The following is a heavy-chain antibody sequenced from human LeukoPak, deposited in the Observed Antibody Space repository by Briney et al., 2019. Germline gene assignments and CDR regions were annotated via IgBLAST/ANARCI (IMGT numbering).Heavy chain of an antibody. J-gene: IGHJ5*02. D-gene: IGHD4/OR15-4a*01. Sequence: ASVKVSCKVSGYTLTELSMHWVRQAPGKGLEWMGGFDPEDGETIYAQKFQGRVTMTEDTSTDTAYMELSSLRSEDTAVYYCATVLRGRKWFDPWGQGTLVTVSS. V-gene: IGHV1-24*01. CDR3: ATVLRGRKWFDP. CDR2: FDPEDGET. CDR1: GYTLTELS.